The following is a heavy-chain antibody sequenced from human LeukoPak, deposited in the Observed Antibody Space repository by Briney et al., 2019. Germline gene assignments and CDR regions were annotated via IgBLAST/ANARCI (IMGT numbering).Heavy chain of an antibody. J-gene: IGHJ1*01. D-gene: IGHD6-19*01. Sequence: GASVQVSCKASGYTFTDYSLHWVRQAPGQGLEWMGWIHPNSGGTNYAQKFQGRVAMTRDTSISTAYMELSSMRSDDTAVYYCAMLAAVPGWGQGTLVTVSS. CDR3: AMLAAVPG. CDR2: IHPNSGGT. V-gene: IGHV1-2*02. CDR1: GYTFTDYS.